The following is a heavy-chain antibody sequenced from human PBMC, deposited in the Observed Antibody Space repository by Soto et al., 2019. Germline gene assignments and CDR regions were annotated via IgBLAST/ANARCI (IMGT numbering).Heavy chain of an antibody. J-gene: IGHJ6*03. CDR3: ARSIVVVPAAIVEDYMDV. CDR1: GGSFSGYY. CDR2: INHSGST. Sequence: SETLSLTCAVYGGSFSGYYWSWIRQPPGKGLEWIGEINHSGSTNYNPSLKSRVTISVDTSKNQFSLKLSSVTAADTAVYYCARSIVVVPAAIVEDYMDVSGKGTTVTVSS. D-gene: IGHD2-2*01. V-gene: IGHV4-34*01.